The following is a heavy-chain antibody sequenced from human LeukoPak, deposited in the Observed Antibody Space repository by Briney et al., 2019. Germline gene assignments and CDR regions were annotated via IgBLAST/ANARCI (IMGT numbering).Heavy chain of an antibody. CDR3: ARPPADYYDSSGYSPRGYAFDI. J-gene: IGHJ3*02. CDR2: IYYSGST. D-gene: IGHD3-22*01. V-gene: IGHV4-39*01. Sequence: SETLSLTCAVSGASISSSSYYWGWIRQPPGKGLEWIGSIYYSGSTYYNPSLKSRVTISVDTSQNQFSLKLSSVTAADTAVYYCARPPADYYDSSGYSPRGYAFDIWGQGTMVTVSS. CDR1: GASISSSSYY.